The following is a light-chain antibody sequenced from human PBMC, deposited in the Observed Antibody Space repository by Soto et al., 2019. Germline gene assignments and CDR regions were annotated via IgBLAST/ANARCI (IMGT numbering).Light chain of an antibody. CDR1: SSDVGSYDL. CDR3: CSYAGSGTFV. Sequence: QLVLTQPASVSGSPGQSITISCTGTSSDVGSYDLVSWYQQPPGKAPKLMIYEDTKRPSGISTRFSGSKSGNAASLTISVLQAEDEADYYCCSYAGSGTFVFGTGTKVTVL. CDR2: EDT. V-gene: IGLV2-23*01. J-gene: IGLJ1*01.